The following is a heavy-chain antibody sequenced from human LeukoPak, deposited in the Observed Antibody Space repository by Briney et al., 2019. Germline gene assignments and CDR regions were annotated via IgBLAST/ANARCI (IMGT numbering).Heavy chain of an antibody. J-gene: IGHJ3*02. CDR2: ISYDGSNK. V-gene: IGHV3-30-3*01. CDR3: ARAFGVVIMGDAFDI. D-gene: IGHD3-3*01. CDR1: GFTFSSYA. Sequence: PGGSLRLSCAASGFTFSSYAMHWVRQAPGKGLEWVAVISYDGSNKYYAGSVKGRFTISRDNSKNTLYLQMNSLRAEDTAVYYCARAFGVVIMGDAFDIWGQGTMVTVSS.